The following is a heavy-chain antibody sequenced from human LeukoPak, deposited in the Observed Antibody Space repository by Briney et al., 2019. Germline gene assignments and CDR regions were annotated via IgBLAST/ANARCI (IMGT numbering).Heavy chain of an antibody. CDR2: ISSSSSYI. Sequence: GGSLRLSCAASGFTFSSYSMNWVRQAPGKGLEWVSSISSSSSYIYYADSVKGRFTISRDNAKNSLYLQMNSLRAEDTAVYYCARDPIRASTSRWDNWFDPWGQGTLVTVSS. J-gene: IGHJ5*02. V-gene: IGHV3-21*01. D-gene: IGHD2-2*01. CDR3: ARDPIRASTSRWDNWFDP. CDR1: GFTFSSYS.